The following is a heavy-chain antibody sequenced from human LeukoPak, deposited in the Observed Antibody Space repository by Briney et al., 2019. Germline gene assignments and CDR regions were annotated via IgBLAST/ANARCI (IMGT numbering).Heavy chain of an antibody. CDR3: AKGSAVTPNYDAFDI. V-gene: IGHV3-53*01. J-gene: IGHJ3*02. Sequence: GGSLRLSCAASGFTVSSNYMSWVRQAPGKGLEWVSVIYSGSSTYYADSVKGRFTISRDNSKNTLYLQMNSLRAEDTAVYYCAKGSAVTPNYDAFDIWGQGTMVTVSS. D-gene: IGHD4-17*01. CDR1: GFTVSSNY. CDR2: IYSGSST.